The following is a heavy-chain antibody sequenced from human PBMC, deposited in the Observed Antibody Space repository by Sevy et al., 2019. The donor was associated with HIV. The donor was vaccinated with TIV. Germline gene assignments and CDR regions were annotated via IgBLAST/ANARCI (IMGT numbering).Heavy chain of an antibody. V-gene: IGHV1-18*04. CDR1: GYTFTSYG. J-gene: IGHJ4*02. CDR3: AREYYYDSSGYEYFDY. Sequence: ASVKVSCKASGYTFTSYGISWVRQAPGQGLEWMGWISAYNGNTNYAQKLQGRVTMTTDTSTSTAYMELRSLRSDDTAVYYCAREYYYDSSGYEYFDYWGQGTLVTVSS. D-gene: IGHD3-22*01. CDR2: ISAYNGNT.